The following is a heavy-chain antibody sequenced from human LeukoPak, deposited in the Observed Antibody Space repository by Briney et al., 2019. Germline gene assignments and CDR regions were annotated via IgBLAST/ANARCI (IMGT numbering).Heavy chain of an antibody. CDR3: ARGGYCSGGSCYNYNWFDP. D-gene: IGHD2-15*01. Sequence: SVKVSCKASGGTFSSYAISWVRQAPGQGLEWMGGIIPIFGTANYAQKFQGRVTITADESTSTAYMELSSLRSEDTAVYHCARGGYCSGGSCYNYNWFDPWGQGTLVTVSS. J-gene: IGHJ5*02. CDR2: IIPIFGTA. V-gene: IGHV1-69*13. CDR1: GGTFSSYA.